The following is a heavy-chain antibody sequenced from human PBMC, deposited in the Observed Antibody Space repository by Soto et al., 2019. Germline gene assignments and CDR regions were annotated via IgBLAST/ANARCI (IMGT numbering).Heavy chain of an antibody. Sequence: VQLLDSGGDLVQPGGSLRLSCAASGFTFSSYAMSWVRQAPRKGLEWVSGISWNSGSIGYADSVKGRFTISRDNAKNSLYLQMNSLRAEDTALYYCAKALHYYDSSGYYLYYFDYWGQGTLVTVSS. CDR1: GFTFSSYA. CDR2: ISWNSGSI. J-gene: IGHJ4*02. V-gene: IGHV3-9*01. CDR3: AKALHYYDSSGYYLYYFDY. D-gene: IGHD3-22*01.